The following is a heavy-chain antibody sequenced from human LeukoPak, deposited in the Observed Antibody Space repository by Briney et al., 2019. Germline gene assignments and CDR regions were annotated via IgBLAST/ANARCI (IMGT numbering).Heavy chain of an antibody. V-gene: IGHV3-30-3*01. CDR1: GFTFSSYA. Sequence: GGSLRLSCAASGFTFSSYAMHWVRRAPGKGLEWVAVISYDGSNKYYADSVKGPFIISRDDSKNTLYLQMNSLRVEDTAVYYCARDGIAVAGFDYWGQGTLVTVSS. CDR3: ARDGIAVAGFDY. D-gene: IGHD6-19*01. J-gene: IGHJ4*02. CDR2: ISYDGSNK.